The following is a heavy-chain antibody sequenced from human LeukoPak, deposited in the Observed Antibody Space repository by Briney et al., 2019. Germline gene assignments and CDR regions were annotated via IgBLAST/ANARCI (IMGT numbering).Heavy chain of an antibody. CDR1: GFTFSSYA. CDR3: ARGFGGSYYVDY. J-gene: IGHJ4*02. V-gene: IGHV3-30-3*01. Sequence: GGSLRLSCAASGFTFSSYAMHWVRQAPGKGLEGGAVISYDGSNKYYADSVKGRFTISRDNSKNTLYLQMNSLRAEDTAVYYCARGFGGSYYVDYWGQGTLVTVSS. D-gene: IGHD1-26*01. CDR2: ISYDGSNK.